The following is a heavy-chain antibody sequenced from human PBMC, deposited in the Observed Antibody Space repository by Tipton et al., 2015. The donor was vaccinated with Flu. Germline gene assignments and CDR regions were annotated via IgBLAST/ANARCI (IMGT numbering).Heavy chain of an antibody. D-gene: IGHD1-26*01. Sequence: TLSLTRTVSGGSISSYYWSWIRQPPGKGLEWIGYIYYSGSTNYNPSLKSRVTISVDTSKNQFSLKLSSVTAADTAVYYCARVVFSGTKAGDAFDIWGQGTMVTVSS. V-gene: IGHV4-59*12. CDR3: ARVVFSGTKAGDAFDI. CDR1: GGSISSYY. J-gene: IGHJ3*02. CDR2: IYYSGST.